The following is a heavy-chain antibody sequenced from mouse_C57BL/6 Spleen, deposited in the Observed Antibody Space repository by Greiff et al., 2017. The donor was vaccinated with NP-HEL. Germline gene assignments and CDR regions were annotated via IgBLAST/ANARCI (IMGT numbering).Heavy chain of an antibody. CDR3: ARRYYGSSYSWYFDV. Sequence: EVKLVESGGGLVQPGGSLKLSCAASGFTFSDYYMYWVRQTPEKRLEWVAYISNGGGSTYYPDTVQGRFTISRDNAKNTLYLQMSRLKSEDTAMYYCARRYYGSSYSWYFDVWGTGTTVTVSS. V-gene: IGHV5-12*01. CDR2: ISNGGGST. D-gene: IGHD1-1*01. J-gene: IGHJ1*03. CDR1: GFTFSDYY.